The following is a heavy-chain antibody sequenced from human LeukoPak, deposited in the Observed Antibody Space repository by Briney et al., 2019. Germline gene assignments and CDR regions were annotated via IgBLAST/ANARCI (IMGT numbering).Heavy chain of an antibody. Sequence: SQTLSLTCTVSGGSISSGGYYWSWIRQHPGKGLEWIGYIYYSGSTYYNPSLKSRVTISVDTSKNQFSLKLSSVTAADTAVYYCARGHWRTTAPRLSEWFDPWGQGTLVTVSS. CDR1: GGSISSGGYY. CDR2: IYYSGST. D-gene: IGHD4-17*01. J-gene: IGHJ5*02. CDR3: ARGHWRTTAPRLSEWFDP. V-gene: IGHV4-31*03.